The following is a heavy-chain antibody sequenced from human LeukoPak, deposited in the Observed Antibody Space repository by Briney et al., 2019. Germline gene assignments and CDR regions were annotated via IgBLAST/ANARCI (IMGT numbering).Heavy chain of an antibody. CDR2: IYYSGST. D-gene: IGHD2-21*02. J-gene: IGHJ5*02. V-gene: IGHV4-31*03. CDR1: GGSISSGGYY. Sequence: SETLSLTCTVSGGSISSGGYYWSWIRQHPGKGLDWIRYIYYSGSTYYNPSLKSRVTISVDTSKNQFSLKLSSVTAADTAVYYCARDRSVVVTDNWFDPWGQGTLVTVSS. CDR3: ARDRSVVVTDNWFDP.